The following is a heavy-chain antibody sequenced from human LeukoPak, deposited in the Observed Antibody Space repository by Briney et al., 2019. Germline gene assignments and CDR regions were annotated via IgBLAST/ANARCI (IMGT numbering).Heavy chain of an antibody. CDR2: IYYSGST. Sequence: WETLSLTCTVSGGSISSYYWSWIRQPPGKGLEWIGYIYYSGSTNYNPSLKSRVTISVDTSKNQFSLKLSSVTAADTAVYYCARAAAAAPAEYFQHWGQGTLVTVSS. J-gene: IGHJ1*01. CDR3: ARAAAAAPAEYFQH. D-gene: IGHD6-13*01. CDR1: GGSISSYY. V-gene: IGHV4-59*01.